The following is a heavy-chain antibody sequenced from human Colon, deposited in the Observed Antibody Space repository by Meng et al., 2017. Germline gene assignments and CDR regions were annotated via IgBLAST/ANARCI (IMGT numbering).Heavy chain of an antibody. CDR2: ISVYNGNT. CDR1: GYSFTSYD. D-gene: IGHD3-22*01. Sequence: QVQLVQSGAEVKKPGAAVKVSWKTSGYSFTSYDITWVRQAPGQGLEWMGWISVYNGNTNYAQKFQGRVTMTTDTSTSTAYMELRSLRSDDTAVYYCARNYYDSSGYYYGYWGQGTLVTVSS. J-gene: IGHJ4*02. V-gene: IGHV1-18*01. CDR3: ARNYYDSSGYYYGY.